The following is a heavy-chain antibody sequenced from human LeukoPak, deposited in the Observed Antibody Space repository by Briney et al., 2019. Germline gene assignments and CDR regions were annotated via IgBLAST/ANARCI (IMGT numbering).Heavy chain of an antibody. CDR3: ARGYRMGFDY. V-gene: IGHV3-30*01. CDR1: GFTFSSYP. J-gene: IGHJ4*02. CDR2: ISYDGSNK. Sequence: GGSLRLCCAASGFTFSSYPMHWVRQAPGKGLEWVAVISYDGSNKYYADSVKGRFTISRDNSKNTLYLQMNSLRTEDTAMYYCARGYRMGFDYWGQGTLVTVSS. D-gene: IGHD5-12*01.